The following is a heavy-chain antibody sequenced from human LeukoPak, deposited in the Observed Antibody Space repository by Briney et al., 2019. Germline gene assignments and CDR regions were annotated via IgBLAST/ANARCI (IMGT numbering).Heavy chain of an antibody. CDR3: AKGPAYYDFWSGYPDLDY. V-gene: IGHV3-23*01. Sequence: GGSLRLSCAASGFTFSSYAMSWVRQAPGKGLEWVSAISGSGGSTYYADSVKGRFTISRDNSKNTLYLQMNSLRAKDTAVYYCAKGPAYYDFWSGYPDLDYWGQGTLVTVSS. CDR2: ISGSGGST. J-gene: IGHJ4*02. D-gene: IGHD3-3*01. CDR1: GFTFSSYA.